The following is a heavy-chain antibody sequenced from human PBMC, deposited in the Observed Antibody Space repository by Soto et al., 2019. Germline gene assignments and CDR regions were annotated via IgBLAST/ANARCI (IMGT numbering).Heavy chain of an antibody. CDR2: IYYSGST. Sequence: QVQLQESGPGLVKPSQTLSLTCTVSGGSISSGDYYWSWIRQPPGKGLEWIGYIYYSGSTYYNPSLKSRVTISVDTSKNQFSLKLSSVTAADTAVYYCARDRITGTTVPPLYYYYGMDVWGQGTTVTVSS. CDR3: ARDRITGTTVPPLYYYYGMDV. D-gene: IGHD1-20*01. CDR1: GGSISSGDYY. V-gene: IGHV4-30-4*01. J-gene: IGHJ6*02.